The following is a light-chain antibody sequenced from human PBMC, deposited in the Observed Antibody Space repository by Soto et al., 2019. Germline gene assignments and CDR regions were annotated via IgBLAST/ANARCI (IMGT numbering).Light chain of an antibody. CDR2: KAS. V-gene: IGKV1-5*03. J-gene: IGKJ2*01. CDR3: QQYNSYPYT. CDR1: QSISSW. Sequence: DIQMTQSPSTLSASVGDRVTITCRASQSISSWLAWYQQKPGKAPKLLIDKASSLESGVPSRFSGSGSGTEFTLTISSLQPDDFATYDCQQYNSYPYTFGQGTKLEIK.